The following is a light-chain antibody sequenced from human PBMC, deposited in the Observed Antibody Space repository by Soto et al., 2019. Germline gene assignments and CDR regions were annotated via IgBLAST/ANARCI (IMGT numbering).Light chain of an antibody. V-gene: IGKV3-15*01. J-gene: IGKJ1*01. CDR2: SAS. CDR3: QKYNKWPPWA. CDR1: QSVSSN. Sequence: IVMDQVPTALSVSPGERTTLSFRASQSVSSNLAWYQQKPGQAPMPPISSASTRATGIPARFSGAGARTEIYLTLSSLQTVEISVYYCQKYNKWPPWAFGQGT.